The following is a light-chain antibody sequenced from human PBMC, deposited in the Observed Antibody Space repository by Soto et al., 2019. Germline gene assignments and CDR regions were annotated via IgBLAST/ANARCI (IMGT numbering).Light chain of an antibody. V-gene: IGLV2-14*01. CDR1: SSDVVGYNY. Sequence: QSALTQPASVSGSPGQSITISCTGTSSDVVGYNYVSWYQQHPGKAPKFIIYDVSNRPSGVSNRFSGSKSGNTASLTISGLQAEDEADYYCSSYTTSNTRQIVFGTGTKATVL. J-gene: IGLJ1*01. CDR3: SSYTTSNTRQIV. CDR2: DVS.